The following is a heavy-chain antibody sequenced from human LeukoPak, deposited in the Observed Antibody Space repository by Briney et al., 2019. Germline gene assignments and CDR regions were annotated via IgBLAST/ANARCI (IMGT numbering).Heavy chain of an antibody. Sequence: PSETLSLTCTVSGDSISTYYWSWIRQPPGKGLEWIGYIFYSGSTNYNPSLKSRVTMSIDTSKNQFSLTLRSVTAADTAVYYCARGVGSSSLYFQHWGQGTLVTVSS. CDR3: ARGVGSSSLYFQH. V-gene: IGHV4-59*01. CDR2: IFYSGST. J-gene: IGHJ1*01. CDR1: GDSISTYY. D-gene: IGHD6-6*01.